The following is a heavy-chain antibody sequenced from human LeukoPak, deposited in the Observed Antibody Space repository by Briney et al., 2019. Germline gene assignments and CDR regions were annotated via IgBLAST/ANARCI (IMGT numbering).Heavy chain of an antibody. CDR2: IYYSGST. V-gene: IGHV4-59*01. Sequence: SETLSLTCTVSGGSISSYYWSWIRQPPGKGLEWIGYIYYSGSTNYNPSLKSRVTISVDTSKNQFSLKLSSVTAADTAVYYCARDSSSSRAFDIWGQGTMVTVSS. CDR3: ARDSSSSRAFDI. J-gene: IGHJ3*02. D-gene: IGHD6-6*01. CDR1: GGSISSYY.